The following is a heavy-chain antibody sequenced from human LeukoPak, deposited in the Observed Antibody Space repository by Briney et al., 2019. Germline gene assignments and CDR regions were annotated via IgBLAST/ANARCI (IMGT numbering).Heavy chain of an antibody. CDR1: GFTFNNYY. V-gene: IGHV3-7*01. D-gene: IGHD6-25*01. J-gene: IGHJ4*02. CDR2: IKQDGSEK. CDR3: ARSQRLAN. Sequence: GGSLRLSCAASGFTFNNYYMNRVRQAPGKGLEWVANIKQDGSEKDYVDSVKGRFTISRDNAKNSLYLQMNSLRAEDTAVYYCARSQRLANWGQGTLVTVSS.